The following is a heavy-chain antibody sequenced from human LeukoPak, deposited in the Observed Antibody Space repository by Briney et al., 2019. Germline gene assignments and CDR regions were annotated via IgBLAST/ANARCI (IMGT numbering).Heavy chain of an antibody. D-gene: IGHD2-21*02. CDR1: GFNFRSYG. V-gene: IGHV3-30*18. CDR2: ISYEGSKK. J-gene: IGHJ6*02. Sequence: QTGGSLRLSCAASGFNFRSYGMHWVRQAPGKGLEWVAVISYEGSKKYYADSVEGRFTISRDNSKNTLYLQMNSLRAEDTALYYCAKEGCGVDCYYYYGMDVWGQGTTVTVSS. CDR3: AKEGCGVDCYYYYGMDV.